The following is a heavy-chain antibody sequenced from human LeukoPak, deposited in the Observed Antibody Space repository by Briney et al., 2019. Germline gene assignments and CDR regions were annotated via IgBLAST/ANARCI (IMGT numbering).Heavy chain of an antibody. V-gene: IGHV1-69*05. CDR3: ARDSTAMATSGFDY. CDR1: GGTFSSYA. D-gene: IGHD5-18*01. J-gene: IGHJ4*02. CDR2: IIPIFGTA. Sequence: SVTVSCKASGGTFSSYAISWERQAPGQGLAWMEGIIPIFGTANYAQKFQGRVTMTRDMSTSTVYMELSSLRSEDTAVYYCARDSTAMATSGFDYWGQGTLVTVSS.